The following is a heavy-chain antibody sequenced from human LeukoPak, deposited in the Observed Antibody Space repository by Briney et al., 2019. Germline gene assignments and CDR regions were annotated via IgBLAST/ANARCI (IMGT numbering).Heavy chain of an antibody. CDR3: AREQLMVYAIAGSWFDP. J-gene: IGHJ5*02. CDR2: ISSSSSYI. Sequence: PGGSLRLSCAASEFTFSSYSMNWVRQAPGKGLEWVSSISSSSSYIYYADSVKGRFTISRDNAKNSLYLQMNSLRAEDTAVYYCAREQLMVYAIAGSWFDPWGQGTLVTVSS. V-gene: IGHV3-21*01. D-gene: IGHD2-8*01. CDR1: EFTFSSYS.